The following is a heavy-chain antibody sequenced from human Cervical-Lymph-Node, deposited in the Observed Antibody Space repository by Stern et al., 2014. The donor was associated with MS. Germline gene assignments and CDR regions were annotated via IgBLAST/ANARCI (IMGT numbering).Heavy chain of an antibody. CDR3: ARSSSSGYYYYYGMDV. CDR2: ISDYNGNT. CDR1: GYTFATYG. J-gene: IGHJ6*02. Sequence: QVQLQESGGEVKKPGASVKVSCKASGYTFATYGISWVRQAPGQGPEWMGWISDYNGNTNYAQNLQGRVTMTTDTSTSTAYMELRSLRSDDTAVYYCARSSSSGYYYYYGMDVWGQGTTVIVSS. V-gene: IGHV1-18*01. D-gene: IGHD6-25*01.